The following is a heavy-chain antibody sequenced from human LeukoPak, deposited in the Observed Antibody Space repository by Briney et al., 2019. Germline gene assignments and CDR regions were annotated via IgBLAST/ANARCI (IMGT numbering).Heavy chain of an antibody. D-gene: IGHD4-17*01. Sequence: QAGGSLRLSCAASGFTFSSYWMNWARQAPGKGLEWVSAINGRGDSTFYADSVKGQFTISRDNSKSTVYLQMNSLRADDTAVYYCAKERQTGDYFTSDFWGQGTLVTVSS. CDR1: GFTFSSYW. CDR3: AKERQTGDYFTSDF. J-gene: IGHJ4*02. V-gene: IGHV3-23*01. CDR2: INGRGDST.